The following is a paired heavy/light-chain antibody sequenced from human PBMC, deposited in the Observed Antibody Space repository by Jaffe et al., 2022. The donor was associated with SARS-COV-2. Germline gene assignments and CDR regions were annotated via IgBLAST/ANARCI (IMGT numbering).Heavy chain of an antibody. CDR3: AKDPGYYDSSGYYSSDAFDI. CDR2: ISYDGSNK. CDR1: GFTFSSYG. J-gene: IGHJ3*02. D-gene: IGHD3-22*01. V-gene: IGHV3-30*18. Sequence: QVQLVESGGGVVQPGRSLRLSCAASGFTFSSYGMHWVRQAPGKGLEWVAVISYDGSNKYYADSVKGRFTISRDNSKNTLYLQMNSLRAEDTAVYYCAKDPGYYDSSGYYSSDAFDIWGQGTMVTVSS.
Light chain of an antibody. CDR3: AAWDDSLVRV. CDR1: SSNIGSNY. V-gene: IGLV1-47*01. J-gene: IGLJ2*01. CDR2: RNN. Sequence: QSVLTQPPSASGTPGQRVTISCSGSSSNIGSNYVYWYQQLPGTAPKLLIYRNNQRPSGVPDRFSGSKSGTSASLAISGLRSEDEADYYCAAWDDSLVRVFGGGTKLTVL.